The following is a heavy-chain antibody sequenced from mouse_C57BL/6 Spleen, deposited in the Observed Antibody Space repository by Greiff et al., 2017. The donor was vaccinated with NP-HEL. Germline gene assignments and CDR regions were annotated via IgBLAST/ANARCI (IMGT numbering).Heavy chain of an antibody. CDR2: IRSGGDYI. J-gene: IGHJ1*03. CDR1: GFTFRSYA. Sequence: VQLKESGEGLVKPGGSLKLSCAASGFTFRSYAMSWVRQTPEKRLEWVAYIRSGGDYISYADTVKGRFTLSRDNARNTLYLQLSSLKSEDTAMYYCTRDNGSSYWYFDVWGTGTTVTVSS. CDR3: TRDNGSSYWYFDV. D-gene: IGHD1-1*01. V-gene: IGHV5-9-1*02.